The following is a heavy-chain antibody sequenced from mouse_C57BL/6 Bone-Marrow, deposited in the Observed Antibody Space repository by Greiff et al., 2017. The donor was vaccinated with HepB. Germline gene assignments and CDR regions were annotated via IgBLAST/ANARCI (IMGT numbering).Heavy chain of an antibody. CDR2: IYPGSGST. CDR3: AREVVAHWYFDV. V-gene: IGHV1-55*01. Sequence: VQLQQPGAELVKPGASVKMSCKASGYTFTSYWITWVKQRPGQGLEWIGDIYPGSGSTNYNEKFKSKATLTVDKSSSTAYMQLSSLTSEDSAVYYCAREVVAHWYFDVWGTGTTVTVSS. J-gene: IGHJ1*03. D-gene: IGHD1-1*01. CDR1: GYTFTSYW.